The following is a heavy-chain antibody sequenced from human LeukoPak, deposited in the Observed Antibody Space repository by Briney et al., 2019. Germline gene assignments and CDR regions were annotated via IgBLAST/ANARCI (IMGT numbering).Heavy chain of an antibody. CDR3: ARGRNNYGDNDGFDY. CDR1: GYTFTSYY. D-gene: IGHD4-17*01. CDR2: INPSGDST. J-gene: IGHJ4*02. Sequence: ASVKVSCKASGYTFTSYYMHWVRQAPGQGLEWMGIINPSGDSTSYAQKFQGRVTMTRDTSTSTVYMELSSLRSEDTAVYYCARGRNNYGDNDGFDYWGQGTLVTVSS. V-gene: IGHV1-46*01.